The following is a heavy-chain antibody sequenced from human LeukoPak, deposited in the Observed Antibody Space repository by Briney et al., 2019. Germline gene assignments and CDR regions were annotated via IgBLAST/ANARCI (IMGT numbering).Heavy chain of an antibody. CDR3: ARAGFYNGLDY. CDR2: IKTDGSTV. Sequence: GGSLRLSCTASGFTFSSYWMHWVRQAPGKGLVWVSHIKTDGSTVSYADSVKGRFTISRDNAKNTLYLQMNSLRAEDTAVYFCARAGFYNGLDYWGQGTLFTASS. CDR1: GFTFSSYW. D-gene: IGHD2-8*01. V-gene: IGHV3-74*01. J-gene: IGHJ4*02.